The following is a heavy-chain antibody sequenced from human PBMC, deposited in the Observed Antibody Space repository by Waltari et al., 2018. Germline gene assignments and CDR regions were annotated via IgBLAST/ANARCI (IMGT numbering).Heavy chain of an antibody. D-gene: IGHD3-22*01. CDR2: ISSSGSTI. V-gene: IGHV3-48*03. Sequence: EVQLVESGGGLVQPGGSLRLSCAASGFTFSSYEMNWVRQAPGKGMEWVSYISSSGSTIYYADSVKGRFTISRDNAKNSLYLQMNSLRAEDTAVYYCARIGVEYYYDSSGYPIVHWYFDLWGRGTLVTVSS. CDR3: ARIGVEYYYDSSGYPIVHWYFDL. J-gene: IGHJ2*01. CDR1: GFTFSSYE.